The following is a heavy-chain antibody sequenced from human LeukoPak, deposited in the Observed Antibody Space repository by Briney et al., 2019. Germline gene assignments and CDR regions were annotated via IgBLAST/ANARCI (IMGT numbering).Heavy chain of an antibody. Sequence: ASVKVSCKASGYALTTYDINWVRQATGQGLEWVGWMNPDSGSTGSAQKFQGRVIMTRDTSISTVYMELSNLRYEDTAVYYCAREDSSGLLDYWGQGTLVTVSS. CDR2: MNPDSGST. CDR3: AREDSSGLLDY. V-gene: IGHV1-8*01. J-gene: IGHJ4*02. D-gene: IGHD3-22*01. CDR1: GYALTTYD.